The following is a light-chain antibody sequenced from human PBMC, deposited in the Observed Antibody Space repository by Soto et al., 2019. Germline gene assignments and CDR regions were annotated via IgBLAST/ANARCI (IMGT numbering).Light chain of an antibody. CDR2: AAS. V-gene: IGKV1-8*01. Sequence: AIRMTQSPSSFSASTGDRVTITCRASQGISSYLAWYQQKPGKAPKLLIYAASTLQSGVPSRFSGSGSGTDFTLTISCLQSEDFATYYCQQYYSYPPFFGGGTKVKIK. CDR1: QGISSY. CDR3: QQYYSYPPF. J-gene: IGKJ4*01.